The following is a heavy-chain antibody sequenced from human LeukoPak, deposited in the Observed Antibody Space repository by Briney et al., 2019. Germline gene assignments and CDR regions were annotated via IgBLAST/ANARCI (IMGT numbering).Heavy chain of an antibody. V-gene: IGHV3-66*01. CDR3: ARVAAAAGTVDY. CDR1: GFTVSNNY. CDR2: IYSGGST. Sequence: PGGSLRLSCAASGFTVSNNYMSWVRQAPGKGLEWVSVIYSGGSTYYADSVKGRFTIPRDNSKNTLYLQMNSLRAEDTAVYYCARVAAAAGTVDYWGQGTLVTVSS. J-gene: IGHJ4*02. D-gene: IGHD6-13*01.